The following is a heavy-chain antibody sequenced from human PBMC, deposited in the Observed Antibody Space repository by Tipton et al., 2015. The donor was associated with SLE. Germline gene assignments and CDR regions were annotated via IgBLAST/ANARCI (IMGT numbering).Heavy chain of an antibody. D-gene: IGHD2-21*01. Sequence: TLSLTCTVSGGSISRSNYYWGWIRQPPGKGLEWIGSIYYSGSTYYNPSLKSRVTISVDTSKNQFSLKLSSVTAADTAVYYCARLRVISYYFDYWGQGTLVTVSS. J-gene: IGHJ4*02. CDR1: GGSISRSNYY. CDR3: ARLRVISYYFDY. CDR2: IYYSGST. V-gene: IGHV4-39*07.